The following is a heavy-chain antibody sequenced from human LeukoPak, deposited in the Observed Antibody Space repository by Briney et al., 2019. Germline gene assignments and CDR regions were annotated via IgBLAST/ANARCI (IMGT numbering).Heavy chain of an antibody. CDR1: GYTFTSYD. Sequence: ASVKVSCKASGYTFTSYDINWVRQATGQGLEWMGWMNPKSGNTGYAQKFQGRVTMTRNTSISTAYMELSSLRSEDTAVYYCARKSGSYFPPNDNWFDPWGQGTLVTVSS. CDR3: ARKSGSYFPPNDNWFDP. V-gene: IGHV1-8*01. J-gene: IGHJ5*02. D-gene: IGHD1-26*01. CDR2: MNPKSGNT.